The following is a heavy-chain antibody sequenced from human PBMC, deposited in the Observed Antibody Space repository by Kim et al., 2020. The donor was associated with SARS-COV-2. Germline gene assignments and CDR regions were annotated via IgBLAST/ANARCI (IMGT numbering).Heavy chain of an antibody. Sequence: SETLSLTCAVSGGSISSSNWWSWVRQPPGKGLEWIGEIYHSGSTNYNPSLKSRVTISVDKSKNQFSLKLSSVTAADTAVYYCARDRGTMVRGRYWFDPWGQGTLVTVSS. J-gene: IGHJ5*02. CDR3: ARDRGTMVRGRYWFDP. CDR2: IYHSGST. CDR1: GGSISSSNW. V-gene: IGHV4-4*02. D-gene: IGHD3-10*01.